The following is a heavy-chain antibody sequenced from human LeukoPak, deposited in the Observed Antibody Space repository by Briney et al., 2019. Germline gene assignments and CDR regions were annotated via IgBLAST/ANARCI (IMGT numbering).Heavy chain of an antibody. J-gene: IGHJ4*02. CDR1: GYTFTSYA. CDR3: ARDSGSGNNDY. D-gene: IGHD1-26*01. CDR2: ISAGNGNT. Sequence: ASVKVSCKAAGYTFTSYAIHWVRQAPGQRLEWMGWISAGNGNTKYSQNFQGRVTFISNTSATTAFMELSSLRSEDAAVYYCARDSGSGNNDYWGQGTLVTVSS. V-gene: IGHV1-3*01.